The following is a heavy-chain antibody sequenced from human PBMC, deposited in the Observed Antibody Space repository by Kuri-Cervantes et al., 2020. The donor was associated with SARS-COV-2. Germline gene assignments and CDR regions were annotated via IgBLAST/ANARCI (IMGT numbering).Heavy chain of an antibody. Sequence: SETLSLTCAVYGGSFSGYYWSWIRQPPGKGLEWIGEINHSGSTNYNPSLKSRVTMSVDTSKNQFSLKLSSVTAADTAVYYCARDLDLGYFDWYPGGFDPWGQGTLVTVSS. CDR3: ARDLDLGYFDWYPGGFDP. J-gene: IGHJ5*02. D-gene: IGHD3-9*01. V-gene: IGHV4-34*01. CDR2: INHSGST. CDR1: GGSFSGYY.